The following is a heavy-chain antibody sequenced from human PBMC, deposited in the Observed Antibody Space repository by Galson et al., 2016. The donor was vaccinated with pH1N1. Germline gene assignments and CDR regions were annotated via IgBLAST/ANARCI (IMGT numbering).Heavy chain of an antibody. J-gene: IGHJ4*02. D-gene: IGHD1-26*01. Sequence: SVKVSCKASGYTFTSYYMHWARQAPGQGLEWMGIINPSGGSTSYAQKFQGRVTMTRDTSTSTVYMELSSLRSEDTAVYYCARSRREDPFDYWGQGTLVTVSS. CDR1: GYTFTSYY. CDR2: INPSGGST. CDR3: ARSRREDPFDY. V-gene: IGHV1-46*01.